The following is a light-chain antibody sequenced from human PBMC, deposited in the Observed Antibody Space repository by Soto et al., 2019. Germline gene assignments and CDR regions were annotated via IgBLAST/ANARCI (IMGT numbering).Light chain of an antibody. V-gene: IGKV3-11*02. CDR3: QQRSNWPPYT. J-gene: IGKJ2*01. CDR1: QYVSRY. CDR2: DAS. Sequence: ETVLTQSPVTLSLSPGERATLSCRASQYVSRYIAWYQQKPGQAPRLLIYDASTRATGIPARFSGSGSGRDFTLTISSLEPEDFAVYYCQQRSNWPPYTFGQGTKLEIK.